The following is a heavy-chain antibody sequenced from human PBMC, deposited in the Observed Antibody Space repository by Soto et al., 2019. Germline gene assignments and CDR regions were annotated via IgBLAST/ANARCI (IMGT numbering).Heavy chain of an antibody. V-gene: IGHV1-3*01. CDR2: INAGNGNT. CDR3: AKEVWSGPMDV. Sequence: ASLKVACNSAGCTFTSYAMHCVRQAPGQRLEWMGWINAGNGNTKYSQKFQGRVTITRDTSASTAYMELSSLRSEDTAVYYCAKEVWSGPMDVWGQGTTVTVSS. CDR1: GCTFTSYA. D-gene: IGHD3-3*01. J-gene: IGHJ6*02.